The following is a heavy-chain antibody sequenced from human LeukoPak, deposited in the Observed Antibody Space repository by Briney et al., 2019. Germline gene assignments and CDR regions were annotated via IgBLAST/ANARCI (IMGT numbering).Heavy chain of an antibody. V-gene: IGHV3-30*02. CDR1: GFTFSSYG. CDR3: AKGCGYSYGYYFDY. CDR2: IRYDGSNK. Sequence: GGSLRLSCAASGFTFSSYGMHWGRQAPGKGLEWVEFIRYDGSNKYYADSVKGRFTISRDNSKNTLYLQMNSLRAEDTAVYYCAKGCGYSYGYYFDYWGQGTLVTVSS. J-gene: IGHJ4*02. D-gene: IGHD5-18*01.